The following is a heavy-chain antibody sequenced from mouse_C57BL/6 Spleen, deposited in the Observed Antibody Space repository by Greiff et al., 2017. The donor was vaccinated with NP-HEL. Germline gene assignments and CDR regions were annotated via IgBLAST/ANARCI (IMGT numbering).Heavy chain of an antibody. CDR2: ISSGGDYI. V-gene: IGHV5-9-1*02. Sequence: EVKLVESGEGLVKPGGSLKLSCAASGFTFSSYAMSWVRQTPEKRLEWVAYISSGGDYIYYADTVKGRFTISRDNARNTLYLQMSSLKSEDTAMHYCTKAFVPLGYAMDYWGQGTSVTVSS. D-gene: IGHD6-1*01. CDR1: GFTFSSYA. CDR3: TKAFVPLGYAMDY. J-gene: IGHJ4*01.